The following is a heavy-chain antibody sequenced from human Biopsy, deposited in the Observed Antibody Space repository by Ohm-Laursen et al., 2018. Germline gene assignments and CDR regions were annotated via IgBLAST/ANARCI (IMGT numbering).Heavy chain of an antibody. CDR2: IYSSGRT. Sequence: GTLSLTCSVSGGSLNNHYWSWIRQSPGKGLEWLAYIYSSGRTHYNPSLKSRIIVSVDTSKNQLSLKVTSVTATDTAMYYCARHDRSGYWGLDYWGQGALVTVSA. J-gene: IGHJ4*02. CDR1: GGSLNNHY. D-gene: IGHD3-22*01. V-gene: IGHV4-4*08. CDR3: ARHDRSGYWGLDY.